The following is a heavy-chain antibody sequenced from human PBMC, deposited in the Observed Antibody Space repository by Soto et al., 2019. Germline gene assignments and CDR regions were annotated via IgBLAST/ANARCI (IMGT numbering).Heavy chain of an antibody. J-gene: IGHJ6*02. V-gene: IGHV3-13*01. Sequence: GGSLRLSCAASGFTFSSYDMHWVRQATGKGLEWVSAIGTAGDTYYPGSVKGRFTISRENAKNSLYLQMNSLRAGDTAVYYCARALEDFWSGYSYYYYGMDFWGQGTTVTVSS. D-gene: IGHD3-3*01. CDR2: IGTAGDT. CDR3: ARALEDFWSGYSYYYYGMDF. CDR1: GFTFSSYD.